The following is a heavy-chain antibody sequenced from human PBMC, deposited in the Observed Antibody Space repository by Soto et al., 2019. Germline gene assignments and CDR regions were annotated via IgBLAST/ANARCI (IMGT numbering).Heavy chain of an antibody. V-gene: IGHV4-30-2*01. CDR3: ARGRLPHSTCLRFAP. CDR2: VYPSGST. D-gene: IGHD6-25*01. CDR1: GDSINSGDYS. J-gene: IGHJ5*02. Sequence: QLQLQESGSGLVKASQTLSLTCAVSGDSINSGDYSWHWIRQPPGKGLEWIGHVYPSGSTYYNPSLRSRVTLSLDRSRIHFSLKLSSVTAADTAMYYCARGRLPHSTCLRFAPWGQGSLVTVSA.